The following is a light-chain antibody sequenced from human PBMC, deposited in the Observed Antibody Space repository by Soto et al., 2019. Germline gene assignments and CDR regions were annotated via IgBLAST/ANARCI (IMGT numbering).Light chain of an antibody. CDR3: QQYNNWPGT. CDR2: AAS. J-gene: IGKJ1*01. V-gene: IGKV3-11*01. Sequence: EIVMTQSPATLYLSPGEGVTLSFRASQSATNYLAWYQQKPGQAPRLLVSAASNRATGIPARFSGSGSGTDFTLTISSLEPEDFGVYYCQQYNNWPGTFGQGTKVDMK. CDR1: QSATNY.